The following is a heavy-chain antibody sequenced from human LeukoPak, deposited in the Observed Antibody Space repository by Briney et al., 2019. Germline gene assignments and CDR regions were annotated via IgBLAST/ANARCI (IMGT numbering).Heavy chain of an antibody. V-gene: IGHV3-30-3*01. J-gene: IGHJ3*02. CDR2: ISYDGSNK. Sequence: GGSLRLSCAASGFTFSSYAMHWVRQAPGKGLEWVAVISYDGSNKYYADSVKGRFTISRDNSKNTLYLQMNRLRAEDTAVYYCATIAAGDAFDMWGQGTMVTVSS. D-gene: IGHD6-13*01. CDR3: ATIAAGDAFDM. CDR1: GFTFSSYA.